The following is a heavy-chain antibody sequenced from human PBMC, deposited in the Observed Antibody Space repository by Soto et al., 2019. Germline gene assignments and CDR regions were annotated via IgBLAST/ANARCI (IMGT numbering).Heavy chain of an antibody. CDR2: IIPIFGTA. D-gene: IGHD3-22*01. J-gene: IGHJ4*02. Sequence: SLKVSCKSSGGTFSSYAISWVRQAPGKGLEWMGGIIPIFGTADYAQKFQGRVTITADESTSTGNMELSSLRSEDTAVYYCASHYDSSGYYYRGLDYWGQGTLVTVSS. V-gene: IGHV1-69*13. CDR1: GGTFSSYA. CDR3: ASHYDSSGYYYRGLDY.